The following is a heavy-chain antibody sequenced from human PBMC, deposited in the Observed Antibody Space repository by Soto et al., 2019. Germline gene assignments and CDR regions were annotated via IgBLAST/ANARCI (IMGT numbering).Heavy chain of an antibody. J-gene: IGHJ5*02. CDR1: GGSISSGAYS. V-gene: IGHV4-30-4*01. CDR2: IYNSGIT. CDR3: ARGVTVFGLVSRFWFGP. D-gene: IGHD3-3*01. Sequence: QVLLQESGPGLVKSSQTLSLTCTVSGGSISSGAYSWSWVRQSPGKGLEWIGHIYNSGITYYNPSLKSRVVISIDTSRNQFSLRLNSLTAADRAVYFCARGVTVFGLVSRFWFGPWGQGTVVTVSS.